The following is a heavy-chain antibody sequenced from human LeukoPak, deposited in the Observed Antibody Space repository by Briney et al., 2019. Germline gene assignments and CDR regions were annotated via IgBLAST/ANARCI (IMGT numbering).Heavy chain of an antibody. CDR2: ISSRSNYI. CDR3: ARDRAVYSDSRGYYPDAFDI. V-gene: IGHV3-21*01. D-gene: IGHD3-22*01. CDR1: GFTFSSYN. J-gene: IGHJ3*02. Sequence: GSLRLSCAASGFTFSSYNMNWVRQAPGKGLEWVSTISSRSNYIYLADSLKGRFTISRDNAKNSLYLQMNSLRAEDTAMYYCARDRAVYSDSRGYYPDAFDIWGQGTMVTVSS.